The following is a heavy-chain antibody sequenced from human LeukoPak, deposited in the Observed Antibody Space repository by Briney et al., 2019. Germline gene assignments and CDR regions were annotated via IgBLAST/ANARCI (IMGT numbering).Heavy chain of an antibody. CDR1: GYTVSDYF. D-gene: IGHD7-27*01. Sequence: ASVKVSCKASGYTVSDYFIHWVRQAPGQGLEWMGRINPNSGGTEYAQNFQGRVTMTRDTSISASYMELNRLTSDDTAVYYCARDLPTTSNWELDYWGQGTLVTVSS. J-gene: IGHJ4*02. CDR2: INPNSGGT. CDR3: ARDLPTTSNWELDY. V-gene: IGHV1-2*06.